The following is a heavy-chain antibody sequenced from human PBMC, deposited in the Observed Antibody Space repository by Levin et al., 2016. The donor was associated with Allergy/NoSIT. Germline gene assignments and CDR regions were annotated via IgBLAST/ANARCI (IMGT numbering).Heavy chain of an antibody. V-gene: IGHV3-7*01. CDR3: ARDRFEVPMVRGVVPSYYGMDV. CDR2: INEDGSGK. CDR1: GFTFSSYW. Sequence: GGSLRLSCVASGFTFSSYWMSWVRQAPGKGLEWVANINEDGSGKYYEDSVKGRFTISRDNAKNSFYLQMNSLRAEDTAVYYCARDRFEVPMVRGVVPSYYGMDVWGQGTTVTVSS. J-gene: IGHJ6*02. D-gene: IGHD3-10*01.